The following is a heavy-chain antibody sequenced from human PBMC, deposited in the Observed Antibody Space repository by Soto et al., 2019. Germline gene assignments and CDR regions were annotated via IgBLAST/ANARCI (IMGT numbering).Heavy chain of an antibody. J-gene: IGHJ6*02. CDR1: GGSFSGYY. D-gene: IGHD3-3*01. CDR3: ARARIFGVVSNYYYGMDV. Sequence: PSETLSLTCAVYGGSFSGYYWSWIRQPPGKGLEWIGEINHSGSTNYNPSLKSRVTISVDTSKNQFSLKLSSVTAADTAVYYCARARIFGVVSNYYYGMDVWGQGTTVTVSS. CDR2: INHSGST. V-gene: IGHV4-34*01.